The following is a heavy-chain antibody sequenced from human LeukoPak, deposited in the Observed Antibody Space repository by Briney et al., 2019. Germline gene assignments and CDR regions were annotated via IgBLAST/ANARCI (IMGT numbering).Heavy chain of an antibody. Sequence: SQTLSLTCTVSGGSISSGSHYWSWIRQPAGKALEWIGRVYTSGSTDYNPSLKGRVAISVDTSKNQFSLKLSSVTAADTAVYYCARDSDYGDYVDYWGQGTLVTVSS. CDR1: GGSISSGSHY. CDR2: VYTSGST. CDR3: ARDSDYGDYVDY. D-gene: IGHD4-17*01. J-gene: IGHJ4*02. V-gene: IGHV4-61*02.